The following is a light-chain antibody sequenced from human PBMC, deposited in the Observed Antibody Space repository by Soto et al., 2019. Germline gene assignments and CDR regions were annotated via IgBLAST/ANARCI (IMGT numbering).Light chain of an antibody. J-gene: IGKJ1*01. V-gene: IGKV1-6*01. CDR2: ASS. CDR1: QGIGYD. Sequence: AIPMTQSPSSLSASVGDRVTITCRASQGIGYDLGWYQQKPGKAPKLLIYASSRLQNGVPSRFSGGGAGTDFILTISSLQPEDFATYYCLQDYRYPWTFGQGTKVEIK. CDR3: LQDYRYPWT.